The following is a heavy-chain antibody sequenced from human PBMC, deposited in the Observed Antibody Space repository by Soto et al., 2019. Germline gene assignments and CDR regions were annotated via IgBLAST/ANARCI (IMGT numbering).Heavy chain of an antibody. J-gene: IGHJ4*02. CDR1: GFTFGDYA. D-gene: IGHD1-26*01. V-gene: IGHV3-9*01. CDR2: ISWNSNRI. Sequence: GGSLRLSCAASGFTFGDYAMHWVRQAPGKGLEWAPGISWNSNRIAYGDSVKGRFTISRDNAKNSLYLQMNSLRAEDAALYYCAKAYSGSSLPTYRFDFWGQGTLVTVSS. CDR3: AKAYSGSSLPTYRFDF.